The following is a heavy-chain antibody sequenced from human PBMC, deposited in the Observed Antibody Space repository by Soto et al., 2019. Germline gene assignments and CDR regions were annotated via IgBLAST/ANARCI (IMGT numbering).Heavy chain of an antibody. CDR3: ARDKDVHFDWLSQAPVPAGQSNDAFDI. J-gene: IGHJ3*02. CDR2: ISAYNGNT. V-gene: IGHV1-18*01. D-gene: IGHD3-9*01. Sequence: ASVKVSCKASGYTFTSYGISWVRQAPGQGLEWMGWISAYNGNTNYAQKLQGRVTMTTDTSTRTADMELRSLRSDDTAVYYYARDKDVHFDWLSQAPVPAGQSNDAFDIWGQGTMVTVSS. CDR1: GYTFTSYG.